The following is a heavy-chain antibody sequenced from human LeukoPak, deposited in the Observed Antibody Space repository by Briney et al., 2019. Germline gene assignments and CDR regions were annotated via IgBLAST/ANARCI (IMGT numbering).Heavy chain of an antibody. CDR2: ISGSGSNT. CDR1: GFTFSSYA. CDR3: AKELTTVTYNWFDP. J-gene: IGHJ5*02. V-gene: IGHV3-23*01. D-gene: IGHD4-17*01. Sequence: GGSLRLSCAASGFTFSSYAMSWVRQAPGKGLEWVSAISGSGSNTYYADSVKGRFTISRDSSRNTLYLQMNSLRAEDTAVYYCAKELTTVTYNWFDPWGQGTLVTVSS.